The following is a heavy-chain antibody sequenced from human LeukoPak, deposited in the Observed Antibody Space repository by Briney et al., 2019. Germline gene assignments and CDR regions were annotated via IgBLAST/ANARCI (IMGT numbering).Heavy chain of an antibody. Sequence: SETLSLTCAVSGGSISSGGYSWSWIRQPPGKGLEWIGYIYHSGSTYYNPSLKSRVTISVDRSKNQFSLKLSSVTAADTAVYYCARDYYDSSGYSGYFDYWGQGTLVTVS. V-gene: IGHV4-30-2*01. J-gene: IGHJ4*02. CDR3: ARDYYDSSGYSGYFDY. CDR1: GGSISSGGYS. D-gene: IGHD3-22*01. CDR2: IYHSGST.